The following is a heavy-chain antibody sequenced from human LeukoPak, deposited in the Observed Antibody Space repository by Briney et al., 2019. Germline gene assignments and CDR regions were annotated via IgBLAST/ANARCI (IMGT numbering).Heavy chain of an antibody. D-gene: IGHD2-15*01. CDR1: GFTFSSFG. J-gene: IGHJ4*02. CDR2: IRYDGSNK. CDR3: ARVVGYFDY. Sequence: GGSLRLSCAAAGFTFSSFGMHWVRQAPGKGLEWVAFIRYDGSNKYYADSVNGRFTISRDNCKNTLYLQMNSLRAEDTAVYYCARVVGYFDYWGQGTLVTVSS. V-gene: IGHV3-30*02.